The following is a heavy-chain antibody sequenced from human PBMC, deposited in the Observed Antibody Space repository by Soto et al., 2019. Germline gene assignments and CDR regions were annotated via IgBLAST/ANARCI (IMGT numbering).Heavy chain of an antibody. CDR1: GFTSTRYS. J-gene: IGHJ4*02. Sequence: GGSLRLSCAASGFTSTRYSMNWVRQAPGKGLEWVSPISSTTNYIYYGDSMKGRFTISRDNAKNSLYLEMNSLRAEDTAVYYCARESEDLTSNFDYWGQGTLVTVSS. CDR2: ISSTTNYI. CDR3: ARESEDLTSNFDY. V-gene: IGHV3-21*06.